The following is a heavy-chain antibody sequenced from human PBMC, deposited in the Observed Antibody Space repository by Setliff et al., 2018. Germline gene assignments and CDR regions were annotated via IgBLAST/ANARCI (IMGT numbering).Heavy chain of an antibody. CDR1: GGSFSDYY. V-gene: IGHV4-34*01. D-gene: IGHD1-1*01. CDR3: AKGGGRYHSDS. CDR2: IYHDGNS. J-gene: IGHJ4*02. Sequence: PSETLSLTCAASGGSFSDYYWTWIRQPPGKGLEWIGEIYHDGNSNFNPSVHYSQSLKSRVTMSIDKSNNQFSLKLTSVTAADTAVYYCAKGGGRYHSDSWGQGILVTVSS.